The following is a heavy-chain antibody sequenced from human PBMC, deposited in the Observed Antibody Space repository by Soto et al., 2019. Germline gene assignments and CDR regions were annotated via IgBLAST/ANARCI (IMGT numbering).Heavy chain of an antibody. D-gene: IGHD3-22*01. CDR1: GFSLSTSGVG. J-gene: IGHJ4*02. Sequence: QITLKESGPTLVKPTQTLTLTCTFSGFSLSTSGVGVGWIRQPPGKALEWLALIYWDDDKRYSPSLKSRLTITNDTYKNQVALTMTNMDPVDTATYYCGDGDYSDSSDLGGYWGQGTQVTVSS. CDR3: GDGDYSDSSDLGGY. CDR2: IYWDDDK. V-gene: IGHV2-5*02.